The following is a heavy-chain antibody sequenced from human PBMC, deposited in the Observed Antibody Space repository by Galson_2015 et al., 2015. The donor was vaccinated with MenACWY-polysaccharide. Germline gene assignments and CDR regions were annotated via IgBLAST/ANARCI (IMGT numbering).Heavy chain of an antibody. J-gene: IGHJ5*02. D-gene: IGHD3-10*01. Sequence: SEPLSLTCTVSGGSVNSVTYYWAWLRQPPGEGLEWIGFIYYTGRTNYNPSLKSRVTISLDTSKNQFSLRLSSVTAADTAVYYCASEEIRGHSFGWFDPWGQGSLVTVSS. CDR1: GGSVNSVTYY. CDR2: IYYTGRT. CDR3: ASEEIRGHSFGWFDP. V-gene: IGHV4-61*01.